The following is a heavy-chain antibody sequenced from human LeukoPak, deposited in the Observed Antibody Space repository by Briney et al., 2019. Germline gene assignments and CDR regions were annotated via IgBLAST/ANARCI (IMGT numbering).Heavy chain of an antibody. J-gene: IGHJ4*02. CDR3: ARDQEMATMDY. D-gene: IGHD5-24*01. CDR2: INPSGGST. CDR1: GYTFTSYY. V-gene: IGHV1-46*01. Sequence: ASVKVSCKASGYTFTSYYMHWVRQAPGQGLEWMGIINPSGGSTSYAQKFQGRVTMTSDTSTSTVYMELSSLRSEDTAVYYCARDQEMATMDYWGQGTLVTVSS.